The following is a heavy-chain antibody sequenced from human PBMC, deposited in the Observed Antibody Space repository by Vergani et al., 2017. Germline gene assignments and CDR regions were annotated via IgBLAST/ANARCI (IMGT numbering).Heavy chain of an antibody. D-gene: IGHD3-16*01. CDR3: ARMWGGRYYYYMDV. Sequence: QVQLQESGPGLVKPSQTLSLSCTVSGGSISSGDYYWSCSRQPPGKGLEWIGYMDYSGSTYYNPSLKSRDTISVDTSKNQFSLKLSSVTAADTAVYYCARMWGGRYYYYMDVWGKGTTVTVSS. J-gene: IGHJ6*03. V-gene: IGHV4-30-4*01. CDR2: MDYSGST. CDR1: GGSISSGDYY.